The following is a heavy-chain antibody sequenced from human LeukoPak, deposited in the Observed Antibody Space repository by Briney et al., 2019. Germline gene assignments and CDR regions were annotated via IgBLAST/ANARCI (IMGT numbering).Heavy chain of an antibody. D-gene: IGHD3-22*01. J-gene: IGHJ4*02. Sequence: SETLSLTCTVSGGSISSYYWSWIRQPPGKGLEWIGYIYYRGSTNYNPSLKSRVTISVDTSKNQFSLKLSSVTAADTAVYYCARDGRGYPAYYFDYWGQGTLVTVSS. V-gene: IGHV4-59*01. CDR3: ARDGRGYPAYYFDY. CDR1: GGSISSYY. CDR2: IYYRGST.